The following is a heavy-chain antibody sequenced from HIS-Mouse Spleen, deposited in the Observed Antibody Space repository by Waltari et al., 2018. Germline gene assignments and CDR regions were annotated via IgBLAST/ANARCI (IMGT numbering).Heavy chain of an antibody. J-gene: IGHJ4*02. CDR2: INPNSGGT. D-gene: IGHD6-13*01. Sequence: QVQLVQSGAEVKKPGASVKVSCKASGYTFTGYYMHWVRQAPGQGLEWMGWINPNSGGTNNAQKFQGRVTMTRDTSISTAYMELSRLRSDDTAVYYCARIAAAGTDFDYWGQGTLVTVSS. CDR1: GYTFTGYY. CDR3: ARIAAAGTDFDY. V-gene: IGHV1-2*02.